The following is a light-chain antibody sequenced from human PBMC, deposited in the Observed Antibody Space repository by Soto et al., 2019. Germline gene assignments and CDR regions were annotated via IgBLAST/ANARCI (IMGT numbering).Light chain of an antibody. J-gene: IGLJ1*01. CDR1: SPNIGAGYD. Sequence: QSLVTPPPSVSGAPRQRGTISCTGSSPNIGAGYDVHWYQQLPGTAPKLLIYGNSNRPSGVPDRFSGSKSGTSASLAITGLQAEDEADYYCQSYASSLSGSNVFGTGTKVTVL. CDR2: GNS. V-gene: IGLV1-40*01. CDR3: QSYASSLSGSNV.